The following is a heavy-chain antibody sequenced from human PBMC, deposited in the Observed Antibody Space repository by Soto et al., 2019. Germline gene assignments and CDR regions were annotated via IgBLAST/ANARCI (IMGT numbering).Heavy chain of an antibody. V-gene: IGHV3-48*03. Sequence: PGWSLSLACESSGFTFVSYEMNWVRQAPGKGLEWVSHTSGSGSTIYYADFLKGRFTIYRDNAKNSLYLQMNSLRAEDTAVYYCVRGSRDYYDSSGFEYWGQGTLVTVS. CDR1: GFTFVSYE. J-gene: IGHJ4*02. CDR3: VRGSRDYYDSSGFEY. D-gene: IGHD3-22*01. CDR2: TSGSGSTI.